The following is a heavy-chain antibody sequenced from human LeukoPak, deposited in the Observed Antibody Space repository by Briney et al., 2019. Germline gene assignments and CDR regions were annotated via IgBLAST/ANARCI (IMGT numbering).Heavy chain of an antibody. CDR3: ATLPGGVTTPNPS. CDR2: VSTSGST. V-gene: IGHV4-61*02. CDR1: GGSISSGRYY. J-gene: IGHJ5*02. Sequence: SETLSLTCTVSGGSISSGRYYWSWIRQTAGKGLEWIGRVSTSGSTNYNPSLKSRVTISLDTSKNQFSLKLTSVTAADTAVYYCATLPGGVTTPNPSWGQGTLVTVSS. D-gene: IGHD4-17*01.